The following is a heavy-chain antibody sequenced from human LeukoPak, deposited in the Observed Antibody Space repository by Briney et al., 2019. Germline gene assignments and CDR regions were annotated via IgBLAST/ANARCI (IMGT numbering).Heavy chain of an antibody. V-gene: IGHV4-39*02. CDR3: ARDRLGSGYFLDY. CDR1: GGSIRSSYYY. Sequence: SETLSLTCTVSGGSIRSSYYYWGWIRQPPGKGLEWIGSIYDSGSTYYNPSLKSRVTISVDTSKNQFSLKLNSVTAADTAVYYCARDRLGSGYFLDYWGQGTLVTVSS. D-gene: IGHD3-22*01. J-gene: IGHJ4*02. CDR2: IYDSGST.